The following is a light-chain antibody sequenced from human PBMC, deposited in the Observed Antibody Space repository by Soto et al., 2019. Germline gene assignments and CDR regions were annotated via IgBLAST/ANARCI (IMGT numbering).Light chain of an antibody. CDR2: DAS. CDR3: QQYNGFFLIT. J-gene: IGKJ5*01. Sequence: DIQITESSSTLSGYGEDTVTITCRASQSISRGVGLCQQKPGKAPKILISDASTLENGVPSTFSGTGSGTAFTLTISNLQPADFATYFCQQYNGFFLITFGQGARPEVK. CDR1: QSISRG. V-gene: IGKV1-5*01.